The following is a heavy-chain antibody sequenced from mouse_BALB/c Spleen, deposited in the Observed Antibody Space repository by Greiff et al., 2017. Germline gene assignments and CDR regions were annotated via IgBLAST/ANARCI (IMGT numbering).Heavy chain of an antibody. CDR1: GFSLTSYG. CDR2: IWAGGST. V-gene: IGHV2-9*02. Sequence: VKLVESGPGLVAPSQSLSITCTVSGFSLTSYGVHWVRQPPGKGLEWLGVIWAGGSTNYNSALMSRLSISKDYSKSQVFLKMNSLQTDDTAMYYCARYGNYYFDYWGQGTTLTVSS. J-gene: IGHJ2*01. CDR3: ARYGNYYFDY. D-gene: IGHD2-1*01.